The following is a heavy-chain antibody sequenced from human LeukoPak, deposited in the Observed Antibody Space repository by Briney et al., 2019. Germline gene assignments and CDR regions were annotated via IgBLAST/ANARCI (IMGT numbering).Heavy chain of an antibody. V-gene: IGHV3-30-3*01. J-gene: IGHJ4*02. Sequence: GRSLRLSCVASGFTFSSYSMHWVRQAPGKGLEWVAVISYDGTNKFYADSVKGRFTISRDNSKNTLFVQMKSLRAEDTAEYYCAKDFSSIWTTRLDYWGQGTLVTVSS. CDR3: AKDFSSIWTTRLDY. CDR1: GFTFSSYS. CDR2: ISYDGTNK. D-gene: IGHD6-13*01.